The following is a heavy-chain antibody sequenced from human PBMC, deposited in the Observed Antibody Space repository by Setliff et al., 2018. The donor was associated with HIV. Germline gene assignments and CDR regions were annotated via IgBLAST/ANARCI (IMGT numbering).Heavy chain of an antibody. CDR3: ARDRDIVSTMENWFDP. Sequence: GGSLRLSCAVSGFTVSDHDMDWVRQAPGKGLEWLGRIRFKASSLATDYAASVKGRFTISRDDSKNSLFLQMNSLRVEDTAIYYCARDRDIVSTMENWFDPWGQGTLVTVSS. CDR1: GFTVSDHD. CDR2: IRFKASSLAT. J-gene: IGHJ5*02. D-gene: IGHD5-12*01. V-gene: IGHV3-72*01.